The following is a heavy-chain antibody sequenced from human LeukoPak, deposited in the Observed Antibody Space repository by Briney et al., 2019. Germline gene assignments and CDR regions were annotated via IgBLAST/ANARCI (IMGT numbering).Heavy chain of an antibody. CDR1: GFTFKNYA. CDR2: VLYDGIDK. CDR3: ARDLGYSVYEVYGFDI. V-gene: IGHV3-30*09. D-gene: IGHD5/OR15-5a*01. J-gene: IGHJ3*02. Sequence: GGSLRLSCVVSGFTFKNYAMHWVRQAPGKGPEWVAIVLYDGIDKYYADSVKGRFAISRDNSKNSLFLQMNTLRPEDTAMYYCARDLGYSVYEVYGFDIWGQGTMVTVSS.